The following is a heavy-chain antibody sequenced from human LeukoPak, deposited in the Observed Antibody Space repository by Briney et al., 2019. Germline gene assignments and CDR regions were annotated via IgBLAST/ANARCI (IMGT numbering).Heavy chain of an antibody. Sequence: ASVKVSFKASGYTFTGYYMHWLRQAPGQGLEWMGWINPNSGGTNYAQKFQGRVTMTRDTSISTAYMELSRLRSDDTAVYYCARGAGCSISSTSCYLDYWGQGTLVTVSS. D-gene: IGHD2-2*01. CDR1: GYTFTGYY. CDR3: ARGAGCSISSTSCYLDY. V-gene: IGHV1-2*02. J-gene: IGHJ4*02. CDR2: INPNSGGT.